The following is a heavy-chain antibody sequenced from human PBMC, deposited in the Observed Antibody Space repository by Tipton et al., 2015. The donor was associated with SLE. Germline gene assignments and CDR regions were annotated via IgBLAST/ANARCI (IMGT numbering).Heavy chain of an antibody. Sequence: TLSLTCAVYGGSFSGYYWSWIRQPPGKGLEWIGEINHSGSTNYNPSLKSRVTISVDTSKNQFSLKLSSVTAADTAVYYCARAVKQQLVRTSKWVYYMDVWGQGTTLTVSS. CDR3: ARAVKQQLVRTSKWVYYMDV. J-gene: IGHJ6*03. CDR2: INHSGST. CDR1: GGSFSGYY. V-gene: IGHV4-34*01. D-gene: IGHD6-13*01.